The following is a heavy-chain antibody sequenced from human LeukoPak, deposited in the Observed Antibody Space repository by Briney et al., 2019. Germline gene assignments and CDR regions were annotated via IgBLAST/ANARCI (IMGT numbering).Heavy chain of an antibody. D-gene: IGHD3-9*01. Sequence: GGSLRLSCAASGFTFSSYDMHWVRQATGKGLEWVSAIGTADDTYYPGSVKGRFTISRENAKNSLYLQMNSLRAGDTAVYYCARGQYYDILTGYSQGSWYFDLWGRGTLVTVSS. J-gene: IGHJ2*01. CDR2: IGTADDT. CDR3: ARGQYYDILTGYSQGSWYFDL. CDR1: GFTFSSYD. V-gene: IGHV3-13*01.